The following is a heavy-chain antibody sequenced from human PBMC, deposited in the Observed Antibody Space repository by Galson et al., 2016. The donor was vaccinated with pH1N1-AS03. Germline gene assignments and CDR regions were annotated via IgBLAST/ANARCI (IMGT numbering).Heavy chain of an antibody. V-gene: IGHV3-33*06. CDR3: AKDRVSSTSYRFDP. CDR1: GFSFSTFG. J-gene: IGHJ5*02. Sequence: SLRLSCAGSGFSFSTFGMYWVRRAPGRGLEWVASIWYDGSNKYYLDSVKGRFTISRDNSQDTLYLQMNSLRADDTAVYYCAKDRVSSTSYRFDPWGQGTLVIVSS. CDR2: IWYDGSNK. D-gene: IGHD2-2*01.